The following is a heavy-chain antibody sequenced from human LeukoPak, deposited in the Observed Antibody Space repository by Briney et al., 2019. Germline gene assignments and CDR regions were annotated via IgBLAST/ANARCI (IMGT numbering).Heavy chain of an antibody. Sequence: SETLSLTCAVSGGPISSGSYSWSWNRQPPGKGLEWIGYIYPRGSTYYNPSLKSRVTMSLDRSANQFSLNLSSVTAADTAVYYCARFSPRAMGNYFDFWGQGTLVTVSS. J-gene: IGHJ4*02. CDR3: ARFSPRAMGNYFDF. D-gene: IGHD7-27*01. CDR2: IYPRGST. CDR1: GGPISSGSYS. V-gene: IGHV4-30-2*01.